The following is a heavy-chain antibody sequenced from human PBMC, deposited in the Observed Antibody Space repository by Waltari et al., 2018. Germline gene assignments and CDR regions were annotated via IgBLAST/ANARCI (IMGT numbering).Heavy chain of an antibody. CDR1: GFTCGGFW. CDR3: ARGSSEYVRYFQY. D-gene: IGHD6-6*01. V-gene: IGHV3-7*01. J-gene: IGHJ1*01. CDR2: IKLDGSEE. Sequence: EVQLVESGGGLVQPGGYLRLSCAASGFTCGGFWMSWVPQTPGKGLEWVANIKLDGSEEYYVDSAKGRFTISRDNSKNSLYLQMNSLRVEDTAIYYCARGSSEYVRYFQYWGQGTPVTVSS.